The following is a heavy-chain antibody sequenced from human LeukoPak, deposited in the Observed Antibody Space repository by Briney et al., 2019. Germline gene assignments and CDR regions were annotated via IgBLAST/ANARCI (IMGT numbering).Heavy chain of an antibody. CDR3: ARARLYYDFWSGYHRVFDY. CDR1: GGSFSGYY. D-gene: IGHD3-3*01. V-gene: IGHV4-34*01. Sequence: SETLSLTCAVYGGSFSGYYWSWIRQPPGKGLEWIGEINHSGSTNYNPALKSRVTISVDTSKNQFSLKLSSVTAADTAVYYCARARLYYDFWSGYHRVFDYWGQGTLVTVSS. J-gene: IGHJ4*02. CDR2: INHSGST.